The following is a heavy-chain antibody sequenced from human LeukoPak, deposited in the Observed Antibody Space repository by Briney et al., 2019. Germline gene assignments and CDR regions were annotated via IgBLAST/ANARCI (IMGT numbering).Heavy chain of an antibody. CDR3: AKVMGSTYFDY. D-gene: IGHD5/OR15-5a*01. V-gene: IGHV3-21*06. Sequence: PGGSLRLSCAASGFTFSSYTMNCVRQPPGKGLEWVSSITSGSSYIYYADSVKGRFTISRDNAKNSLYLQMNSLRAEDTAVYYCAKVMGSTYFDYWGQGTLVTVSS. J-gene: IGHJ4*02. CDR1: GFTFSSYT. CDR2: ITSGSSYI.